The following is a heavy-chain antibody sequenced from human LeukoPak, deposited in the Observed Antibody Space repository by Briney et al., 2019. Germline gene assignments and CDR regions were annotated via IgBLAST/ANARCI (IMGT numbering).Heavy chain of an antibody. V-gene: IGHV3-30-3*01. CDR1: GFTFSSYA. D-gene: IGHD3-3*01. J-gene: IGHJ4*02. CDR2: ISYDGSNK. CDR3: ACTLSPIDYDFFY. Sequence: GGSLRLSCAASGFTFSSYAMHWVRQAPGKGLKWVAVISYDGSNKYYADSVKGRFTISRDNSKNTLYLQMNSLRAEDTAVYYCACTLSPIDYDFFYWGQGTLVTVSS.